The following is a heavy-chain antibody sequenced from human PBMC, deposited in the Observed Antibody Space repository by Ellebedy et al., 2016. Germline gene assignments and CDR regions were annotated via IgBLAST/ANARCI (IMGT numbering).Heavy chain of an antibody. CDR1: RGTFRSYA. V-gene: IGHV1-69*13. Sequence: SVKVSXXASRGTFRSYAISWVRQAPGQVLEWMGGIIPIFGTANYAQKFQGRVTITADESTSTAYMELSSLRSEDTAVYYCTRGQLLYPPSYYYYYMDVWGKGTTVTVSS. CDR3: TRGQLLYPPSYYYYYMDV. J-gene: IGHJ6*03. D-gene: IGHD2-2*02. CDR2: IIPIFGTA.